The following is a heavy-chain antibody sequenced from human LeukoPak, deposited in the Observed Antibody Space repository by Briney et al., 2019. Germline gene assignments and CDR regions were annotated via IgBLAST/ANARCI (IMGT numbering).Heavy chain of an antibody. CDR3: ARDWYYYGSAGELGQNFDY. V-gene: IGHV3-21*01. J-gene: IGHJ4*02. CDR2: ISSSSSYI. CDR1: GFTFSSYS. D-gene: IGHD3-10*01. Sequence: GGSLRLSCAASGFTFSSYSMNWVRQAPGKGLEWVSSISSSSSYIYYADSVKGRFTISRDNAKNSLYLQMNSLRAEDTAVYYCARDWYYYGSAGELGQNFDYWGQGTLVTVSS.